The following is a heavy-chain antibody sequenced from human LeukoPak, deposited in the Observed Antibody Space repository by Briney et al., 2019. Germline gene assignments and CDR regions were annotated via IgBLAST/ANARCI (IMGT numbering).Heavy chain of an antibody. V-gene: IGHV4-30-4*01. Sequence: PSQTLLLTCSVPGGSISSGVDYWSWRRQPPGKGLEWSGYSYYSGSTDYNPSLKSRVTTSVDTSKNQFSLKLSSVTAADTAVYYCARAPVTLPPLAFDIWGQGTMAMVSS. CDR2: SYYSGST. CDR3: ARAPVTLPPLAFDI. J-gene: IGHJ3*02. CDR1: GGSISSGVDY. D-gene: IGHD2-21*02.